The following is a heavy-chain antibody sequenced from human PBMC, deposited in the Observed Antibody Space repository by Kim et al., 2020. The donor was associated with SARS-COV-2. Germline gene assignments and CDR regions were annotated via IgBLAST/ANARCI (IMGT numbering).Heavy chain of an antibody. CDR3: PKMASGSSSHASHFDS. V-gene: IGHV3-9*01. Sequence: SLRLSCAASGFKFNDYAMHWVRQRPGKGLEWVSYISWNGGGKRYADSVQGRFTISRDSGRNTVYLQMNNLRVEDTALYFCPKMASGSSSHASHFDSWGQGILVTVSS. CDR1: GFKFNDYA. J-gene: IGHJ5*01. CDR2: ISWNGGGK. D-gene: IGHD6-25*01.